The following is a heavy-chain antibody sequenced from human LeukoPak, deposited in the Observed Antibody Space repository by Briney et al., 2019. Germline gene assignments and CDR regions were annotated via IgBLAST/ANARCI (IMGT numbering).Heavy chain of an antibody. CDR3: ARAGVIRYLAWLINYYIDV. V-gene: IGHV3-64*01. D-gene: IGHD3-9*01. J-gene: IGHJ6*03. Sequence: PGGSLRLSCAASGLTFSSHAMQWVRQAPGKGLEYVSAISSNGGSTYYANSVKGRFTISRDNSKNTLYLQMGSLRAEDMAVYYCARAGVIRYLAWLINYYIDVWGTGTTVTVSS. CDR1: GLTFSSHA. CDR2: ISSNGGST.